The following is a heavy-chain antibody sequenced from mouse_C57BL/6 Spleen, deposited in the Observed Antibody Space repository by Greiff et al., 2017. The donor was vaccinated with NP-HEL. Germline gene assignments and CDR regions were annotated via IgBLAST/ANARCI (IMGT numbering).Heavy chain of an antibody. V-gene: IGHV1-62-2*01. D-gene: IGHD2-4*01. CDR3: ARHGGYYDYDVSAMDY. J-gene: IGHJ4*01. CDR1: GYTFTEST. CDR2: FYPGSGSL. Sequence: QVQLQQSGAELVKPGASVKLSCKASGYTFTESTIHWVKQRSGQGLEWIGWFYPGSGSLKYNEKFKDKATLTADKSSSSVYMGLSRLTSEDSAVYFCARHGGYYDYDVSAMDYWGQGTSVTVAS.